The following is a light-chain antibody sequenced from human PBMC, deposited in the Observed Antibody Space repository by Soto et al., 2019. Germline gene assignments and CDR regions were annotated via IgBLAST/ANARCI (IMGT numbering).Light chain of an antibody. V-gene: IGKV1-5*01. Sequence: DIQMTQSPSTLSASIGDRVTITCRASRSISDWLAWYQQKPGKAPELLIFDASSLKSGVPSRFSGSGSGTESTLTISRLQPDDVATYHCLQYSSHSWTFGQGTKVDIK. J-gene: IGKJ1*01. CDR2: DAS. CDR3: LQYSSHSWT. CDR1: RSISDW.